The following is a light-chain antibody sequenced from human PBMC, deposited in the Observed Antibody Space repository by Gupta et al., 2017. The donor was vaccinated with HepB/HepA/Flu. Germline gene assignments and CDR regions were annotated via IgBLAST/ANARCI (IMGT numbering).Light chain of an antibody. Sequence: SYVLTQSPSVSVAPGKTARITCGGNDIGTKNVHWHQQRPGQAPVLVIYDDRARPSGIPERISGSNSGNTATLTISRVEAGDEADYYCQVWDRLSDHVVFGGGTKLTVL. V-gene: IGLV3-21*03. J-gene: IGLJ2*01. CDR1: DIGTKN. CDR2: DDR. CDR3: QVWDRLSDHVV.